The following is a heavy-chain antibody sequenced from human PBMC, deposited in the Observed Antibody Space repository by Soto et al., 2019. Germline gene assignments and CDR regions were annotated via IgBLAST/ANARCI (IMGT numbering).Heavy chain of an antibody. V-gene: IGHV1-18*01. D-gene: IGHD4-17*01. J-gene: IGHJ6*02. CDR3: SIDYFFARSHYGDVIRHHGMDV. CDR1: GYTFTSYG. Sequence: QVQLVQSGAEVKKPGASVKVSCKASGYTFTSYGISWVRQAPGQGLEWMGWISAYNGNTNYAQKLQGRVTMTTDTTTSTAYVYLSSLIFDDTVVYDCSIDYFFARSHYGDVIRHHGMDVWGQGTTVTVS. CDR2: ISAYNGNT.